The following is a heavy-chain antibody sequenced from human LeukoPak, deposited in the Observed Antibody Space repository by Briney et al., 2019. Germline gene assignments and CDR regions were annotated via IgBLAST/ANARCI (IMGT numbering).Heavy chain of an antibody. Sequence: PSETLSLTCTVSGGSISGFYWSWLRQPPGRGLEGIGYIYYSGSTNYNPSLKSRVTISVDTSKNQFSLKLNSVTAADTAIYYCTRGSRYCSSGSCYGWFDRWGQGSLVTVSS. J-gene: IGHJ5*02. CDR1: GGSISGFY. V-gene: IGHV4-59*01. CDR2: IYYSGST. CDR3: TRGSRYCSSGSCYGWFDR. D-gene: IGHD2-15*01.